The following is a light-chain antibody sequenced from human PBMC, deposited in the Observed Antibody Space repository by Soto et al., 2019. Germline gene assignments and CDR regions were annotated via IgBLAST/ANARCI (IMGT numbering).Light chain of an antibody. CDR3: QPYYTYPLI. V-gene: IGKV1-8*01. J-gene: IGKJ4*01. CDR1: QAISPY. Sequence: AIRMTQSPSSVSASTGDRVTITCRASQAISPYLAWYQQKPGKAPKILIYDTSTLESGVPSRFSGSGSGTDFTLTISSLQSEDFATYYCQPYYTYPLIFGGGPKVHI. CDR2: DTS.